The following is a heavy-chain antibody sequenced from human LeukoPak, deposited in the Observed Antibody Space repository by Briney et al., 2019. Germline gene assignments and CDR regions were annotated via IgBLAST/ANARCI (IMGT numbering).Heavy chain of an antibody. CDR2: INHSGST. CDR3: ARGPLYYYDSSSRSYYFDY. Sequence: SETLSLTCAVYGGSFSGYYWSWIRQRPGKGLEWIGEINHSGSTNHSPSLKSRVTISVDTSKNQFSLKLRSVTAADTAVYYCARGPLYYYDSSSRSYYFDYWGQGTLVTVSS. J-gene: IGHJ4*02. V-gene: IGHV4-34*01. D-gene: IGHD3-22*01. CDR1: GGSFSGYY.